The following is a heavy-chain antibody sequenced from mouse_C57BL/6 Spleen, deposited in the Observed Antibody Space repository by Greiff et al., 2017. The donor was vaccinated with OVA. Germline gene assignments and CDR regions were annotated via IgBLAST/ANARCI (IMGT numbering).Heavy chain of an antibody. D-gene: IGHD2-2*01. CDR3: ARSGGYDRDYYAMDY. Sequence: VQGVESGAELVRPGTSVKMSCKASGYTFTNYWIGWAKQRPGHGLEWIGDIYPGGGYTNYNEKFKGKATLPADKSSSTAYMQFSSLTSEDSAIYYCARSGGYDRDYYAMDYWGQGTSVTVSS. CDR1: GYTFTNYW. CDR2: IYPGGGYT. J-gene: IGHJ4*01. V-gene: IGHV1-63*01.